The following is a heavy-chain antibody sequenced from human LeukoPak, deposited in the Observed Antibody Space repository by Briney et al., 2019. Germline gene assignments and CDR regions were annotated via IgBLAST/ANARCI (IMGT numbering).Heavy chain of an antibody. V-gene: IGHV1-2*02. Sequence: ASVKVSCKASGYTFTGYYMHWVRQAPGQGLEWMGWINPNSGGTNYAQKFQGRVTMTRDTSISTAYMELSRLRSDDTAVYYCAREGITMVRGAAAEYFQHWGQGTLVTVSS. CDR1: GYTFTGYY. CDR2: INPNSGGT. D-gene: IGHD3-10*01. J-gene: IGHJ1*01. CDR3: AREGITMVRGAAAEYFQH.